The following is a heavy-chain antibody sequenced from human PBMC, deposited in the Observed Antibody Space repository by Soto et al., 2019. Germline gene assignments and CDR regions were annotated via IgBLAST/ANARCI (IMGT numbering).Heavy chain of an antibody. V-gene: IGHV4-31*03. CDR1: GGSISSGGYY. Sequence: QVQLQESGPGLVKPSQTLSLTCTVSGGSISSGGYYWSWIRQHPGKGLEWIGYIYYSGSTYYNPSLKSRVTIAVDTSKNQFSLKLSSVTAADTAVYYCARGAGYCSSTSCYVDDAFDIWGQGTMVTVSS. CDR2: IYYSGST. D-gene: IGHD2-2*03. CDR3: ARGAGYCSSTSCYVDDAFDI. J-gene: IGHJ3*02.